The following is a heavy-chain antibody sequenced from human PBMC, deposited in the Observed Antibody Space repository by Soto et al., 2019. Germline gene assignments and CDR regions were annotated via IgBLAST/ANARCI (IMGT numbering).Heavy chain of an antibody. CDR2: ISYDGSNK. Sequence: GGSLRLSCAASGFTFSSYGMHWVRQAPGKGLEWVAVISYDGSNKYYADSVKGRFAISRDNSKNTLYLQMNSLRAEDTAVYYCAKEGIVATIGYYYYYMDVWGKGTTVTVSS. CDR1: GFTFSSYG. CDR3: AKEGIVATIGYYYYYMDV. D-gene: IGHD5-12*01. J-gene: IGHJ6*03. V-gene: IGHV3-30*18.